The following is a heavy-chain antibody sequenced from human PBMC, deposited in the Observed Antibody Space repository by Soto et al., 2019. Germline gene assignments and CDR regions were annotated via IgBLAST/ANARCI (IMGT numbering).Heavy chain of an antibody. D-gene: IGHD4-17*01. CDR1: GNSMFNYY. CDR2: VYTDGTA. Sequence: QVHLQESGPGLVKPSGTLSLICTVSGNSMFNYYWSWIRQPAGKGLEWIGRVYTDGTAIYNPSLKSRVTMSVDMSKNQFSLNVNSVTAADTAVYYCAXGGFVDGDYMHHVMDVWGQGATVIVS. V-gene: IGHV4-4*07. J-gene: IGHJ6*02. CDR3: AXGGFVDGDYMHHVMDV.